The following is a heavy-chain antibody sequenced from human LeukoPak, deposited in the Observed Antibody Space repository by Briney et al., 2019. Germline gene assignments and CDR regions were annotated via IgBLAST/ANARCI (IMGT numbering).Heavy chain of an antibody. D-gene: IGHD2-2*02. CDR3: ARAIGGRYCSSTSCHSFDL. V-gene: IGHV4-59*08. CDR2: IYYSGST. CDR1: GGSISSYY. J-gene: IGHJ2*01. Sequence: SETLSLTCTVSGGSISSYYWSWIRQPPGKGLEWIGYIYYSGSTNYNPSLKSRVTISVDTSKNQFSLKLSSVTAADTAVYYCARAIGGRYCSSTSCHSFDLWGRGTLVTVSS.